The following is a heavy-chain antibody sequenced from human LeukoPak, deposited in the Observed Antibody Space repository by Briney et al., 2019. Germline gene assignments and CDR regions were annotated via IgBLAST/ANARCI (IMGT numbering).Heavy chain of an antibody. D-gene: IGHD6-19*01. CDR2: ISDGGGST. CDR3: AQRGQSGWHFDY. J-gene: IGHJ4*02. CDR1: GFTFRNYV. V-gene: IGHV3-23*01. Sequence: GGSLRLSCAASGFTFRNYVMTWVRQARGKGLEWVSLISDGGGSTHYADSVKGRFTISRDNSKNTLYLQMNSLRAEDTAVYYCAQRGQSGWHFDYWGQGTLVTVSS.